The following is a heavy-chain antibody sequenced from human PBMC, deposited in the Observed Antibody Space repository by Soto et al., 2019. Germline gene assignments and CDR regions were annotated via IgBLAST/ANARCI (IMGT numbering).Heavy chain of an antibody. V-gene: IGHV1-58*01. CDR3: ARVYCSGGSCYSIDY. J-gene: IGHJ4*02. CDR1: GFTFTASA. CDR2: IVVGSGKT. D-gene: IGHD2-15*01. Sequence: SVKVSCKASGFTFTASAVQWVRQARGQRLEWIGWIVVGSGKTNYAENFRERVTITRDTSTSTVYMELSSLRSEDTAVYYCARVYCSGGSCYSIDYWGQGTLVTVSS.